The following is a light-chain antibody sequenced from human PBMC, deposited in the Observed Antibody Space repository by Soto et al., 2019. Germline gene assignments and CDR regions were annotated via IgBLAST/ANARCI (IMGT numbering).Light chain of an antibody. Sequence: DIQMTQSPSSLSASVGDRVTITCQASQAISKYLNWYQQKSGKAPTLLIYDASNLERGVQSRFSGSGAGTEFTFTISSLQPEDIAADNFQQYANVPTFGQETNVELK. CDR1: QAISKY. V-gene: IGKV1-33*01. J-gene: IGKJ1*01. CDR3: QQYANVPT. CDR2: DAS.